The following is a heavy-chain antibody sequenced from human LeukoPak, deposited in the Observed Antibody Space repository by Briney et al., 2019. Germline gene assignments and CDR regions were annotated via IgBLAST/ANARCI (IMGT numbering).Heavy chain of an antibody. V-gene: IGHV1-8*02. Sequence: ASVRGSCKASGDSFTDHDINWVRQVIGQGLEWMGWMNPNSGNTGFVQKFQGRVILTRYTSINTAYMELTSLRSDDTAVYYCVRGNSGSYYLYWGQGTLVAVSS. J-gene: IGHJ4*02. D-gene: IGHD1-26*01. CDR3: VRGNSGSYYLY. CDR1: GDSFTDHD. CDR2: MNPNSGNT.